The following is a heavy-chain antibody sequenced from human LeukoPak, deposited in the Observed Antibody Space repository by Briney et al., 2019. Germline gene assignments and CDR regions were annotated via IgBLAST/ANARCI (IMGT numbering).Heavy chain of an antibody. J-gene: IGHJ5*02. CDR1: GGSISRYY. CDR2: IYSDGTI. D-gene: IGHD4-17*01. CDR3: ARDSGTTGEVKFDP. V-gene: IGHV4-4*07. Sequence: SETLSLTCTVSGGSISRYYWSWIRQPAGKGLEWIGRIYSDGTITYNPSLQSRLTMSIDTSKNQFSLKLSFVTAADTAVYYCARDSGTTGEVKFDPWGQGTPVTASS.